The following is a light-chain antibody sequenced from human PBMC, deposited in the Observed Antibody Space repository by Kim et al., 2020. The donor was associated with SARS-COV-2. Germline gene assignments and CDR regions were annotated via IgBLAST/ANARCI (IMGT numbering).Light chain of an antibody. CDR1: TGAVTSGSF. CDR2: NTN. V-gene: IGLV7-43*01. CDR3: LLYSGGCWV. J-gene: IGLJ3*02. Sequence: QAVVTQEPSLTVSPGGTVTLTCASSTGAVTSGSFPNWLQQKPGQSPRALIYNTNNKRPWTPARFSGSLLGGKAALTLSGVQPEDEADYYCLLYSGGCWVFGGGTQLTV.